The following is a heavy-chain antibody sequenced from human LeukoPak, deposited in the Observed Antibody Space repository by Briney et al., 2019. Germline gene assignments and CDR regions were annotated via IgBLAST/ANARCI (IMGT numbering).Heavy chain of an antibody. CDR2: IGGDGGGI. D-gene: IGHD2-15*01. J-gene: IGHJ3*02. V-gene: IGHV3-23*01. CDR1: GFTFSSYA. Sequence: GGSLRLSCAASGFTFSSYAMTWVRQAPGKGLEWVSVIGGDGGGIQYADSVKGRFTISRDNSKNTLDLQMNSLTDEDTAVYYCAKYVEVVVGIPQRAFDIWGQGTMVTVSP. CDR3: AKYVEVVVGIPQRAFDI.